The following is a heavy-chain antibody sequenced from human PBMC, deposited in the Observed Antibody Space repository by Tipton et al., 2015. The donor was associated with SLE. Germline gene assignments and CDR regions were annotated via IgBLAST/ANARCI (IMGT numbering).Heavy chain of an antibody. CDR3: ASTDTSGLLDWYFDL. V-gene: IGHV4-31*03. J-gene: IGHJ2*01. D-gene: IGHD3-22*01. CDR1: GGSVSSGGFY. CDR2: IYYSGTT. Sequence: TLSLTCTVSGGSVSSGGFYWSWIRHHPRKGLAWIGYIYYSGTTYYNPSLKSRVAMSLDTSKNQFSLRLSSVTAADTAMYFCASTDTSGLLDWYFDLWGRGTLVTVSS.